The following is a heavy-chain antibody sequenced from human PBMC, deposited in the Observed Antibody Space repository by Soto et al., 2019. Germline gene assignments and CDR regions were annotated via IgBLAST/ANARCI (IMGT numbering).Heavy chain of an antibody. CDR1: GFTCSRYA. Sequence: WGSLRLSCAASGFTCSRYARTWVRQAPGKGLEWVATIKPDGSEHYYVDSVKGRFTIFRDNAKNSLYLQLNSLRADDTATYYCARESRSAFDYWVQGTLVTVS. D-gene: IGHD6-19*01. J-gene: IGHJ4*02. CDR3: ARESRSAFDY. CDR2: IKPDGSEH. V-gene: IGHV3-7*01.